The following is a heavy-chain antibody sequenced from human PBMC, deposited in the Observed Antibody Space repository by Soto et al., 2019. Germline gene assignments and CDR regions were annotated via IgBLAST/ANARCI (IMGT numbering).Heavy chain of an antibody. CDR3: ARVYYDILTGYYTYGMDV. CDR1: GFTFSSYD. J-gene: IGHJ6*02. V-gene: IGHV3-13*01. CDR2: IGTAGDT. Sequence: GGSLRLSCAASGFTFSSYDMHWVRQATGKGLEWVSAIGTAGDTYYPGSVKGRFTISRENAKNSLYLQMNSLRAGDTAVYYCARVYYDILTGYYTYGMDVWGQGTTVTVSS. D-gene: IGHD3-9*01.